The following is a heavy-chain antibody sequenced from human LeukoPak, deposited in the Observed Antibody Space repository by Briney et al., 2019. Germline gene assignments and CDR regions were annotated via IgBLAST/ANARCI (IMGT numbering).Heavy chain of an antibody. J-gene: IGHJ4*02. CDR2: ISGSDSST. CDR1: GFPFASFA. V-gene: IGHV3-23*01. Sequence: GGSLRLSCAASGFPFASFAMTCVRQSPGEGLECVSLISGSDSSTYYADSVKGRLTISRDDPRNTLYLHVNSLRAEDTAVYYCAKILHLGELSLGYWGQGTLVTVSS. CDR3: AKILHLGELSLGY. D-gene: IGHD3-16*02.